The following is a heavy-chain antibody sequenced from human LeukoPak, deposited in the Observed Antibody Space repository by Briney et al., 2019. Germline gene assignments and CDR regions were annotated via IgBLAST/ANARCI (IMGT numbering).Heavy chain of an antibody. V-gene: IGHV3-7*05. CDR1: GFTFNSYF. D-gene: IGHD3-22*01. J-gene: IGHJ4*02. Sequence: GGSLRLSCAASGFTFNSYFMTWVRQTPGKGREWVANIKQDGSDKFYVDSVKGRFTISRDNAKNSLYLQMNSLRAEDTAVYYCARSVVAAAPFDYWGQGTLVTVSS. CDR3: ARSVVAAAPFDY. CDR2: IKQDGSDK.